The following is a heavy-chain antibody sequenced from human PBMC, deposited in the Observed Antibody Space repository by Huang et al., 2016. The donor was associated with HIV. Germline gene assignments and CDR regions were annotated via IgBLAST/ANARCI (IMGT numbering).Heavy chain of an antibody. J-gene: IGHJ6*02. CDR3: AKDFSGTGYYYYGMDV. Sequence: QVQLVQSGAEVKKPGASVKVSCKASGYTFTGYYMHWVRQAPGQGLGWMGWIKPNSGGTNYAQKFQGRVTMTRDTSISTAYMELSRLRSDDTAVYYCAKDFSGTGYYYYGMDVWGQGTTVTVSS. CDR2: IKPNSGGT. D-gene: IGHD2-2*01. CDR1: GYTFTGYY. V-gene: IGHV1-2*02.